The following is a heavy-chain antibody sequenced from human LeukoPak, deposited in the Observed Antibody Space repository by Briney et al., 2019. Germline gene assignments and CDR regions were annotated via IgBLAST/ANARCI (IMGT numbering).Heavy chain of an antibody. CDR2: IYYSGGT. V-gene: IGHV4-59*01. D-gene: IGHD2-15*01. Sequence: SETLSLSCTVSGGSISNYYWSWIRQPPGKGLECIGYIYYSGGTNYNPSLKSRVTISVDTSKNQFFLKLSSVTAADTAVYYCARGRFELPYWGQGTLLTVSS. J-gene: IGHJ4*02. CDR3: ARGRFELPY. CDR1: GGSISNYY.